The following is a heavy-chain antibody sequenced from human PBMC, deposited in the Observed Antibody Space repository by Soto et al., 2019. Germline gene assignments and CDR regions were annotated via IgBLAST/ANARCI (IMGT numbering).Heavy chain of an antibody. J-gene: IGHJ4*03. CDR1: GLTFSSFA. CDR3: ATLGGDGYNHALDY. V-gene: IGHV3-23*01. D-gene: IGHD3-16*01. CDR2: ISGSGRST. Sequence: PGGSLRLSCAASGLTFSSFAINWVRLAPGRGLEWVSGISGSGRSTYYADSVQGRFTISRDNSRNTVDLEMNSLRAEDTAVYYCATLGGDGYNHALDYWGPGTLVTV.